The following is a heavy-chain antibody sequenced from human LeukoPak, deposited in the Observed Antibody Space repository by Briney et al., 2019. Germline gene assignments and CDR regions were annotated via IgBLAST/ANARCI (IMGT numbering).Heavy chain of an antibody. Sequence: RPGGSLRLSCAASGFTFDDHAMSWVRQAPGKGLQWVSTITWNGGSTAYADSVKGRFTISRDNAKNSLYLEMNSLRAEDTAFFYCARGLYPWKGQVWDSGDLDYWGQGTLVTVSS. CDR3: ARGLYPWKGQVWDSGDLDY. J-gene: IGHJ4*02. D-gene: IGHD1-1*01. V-gene: IGHV3-20*04. CDR1: GFTFDDHA. CDR2: ITWNGGST.